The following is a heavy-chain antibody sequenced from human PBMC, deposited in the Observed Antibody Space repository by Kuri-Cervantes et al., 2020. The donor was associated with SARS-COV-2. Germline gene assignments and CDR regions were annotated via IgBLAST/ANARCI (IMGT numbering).Heavy chain of an antibody. J-gene: IGHJ6*02. V-gene: IGHV4-34*01. CDR2: INHSGST. D-gene: IGHD5-24*01. CDR3: ARGLRWQQPHRNYCYYGMDV. Sequence: SETLSLTCAVYGGSFSGYYWSWIRQPPGKGLEWIGEINHSGSTNYNPSLKSRVTISVDTSKNQFSLKLSSVTAADTAVYYCARGLRWQQPHRNYCYYGMDVWGQGTMVTVSS. CDR1: GGSFSGYY.